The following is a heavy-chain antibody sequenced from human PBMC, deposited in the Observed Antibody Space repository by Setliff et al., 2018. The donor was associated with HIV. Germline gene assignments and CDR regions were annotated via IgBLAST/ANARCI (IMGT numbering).Heavy chain of an antibody. CDR1: GDSISNYY. CDR3: ARLRITMIMMLNYCDY. V-gene: IGHV4-4*09. D-gene: IGHD3-22*01. Sequence: SETLSLTCTVSGDSISNYYWSWVRQPPGKGLECIGYIYTTGSSNYNPSLKSRVTISVDTSKNHFSLRLTSVTAADTAVYFCARLRITMIMMLNYCDYWGQGTLVTVSS. J-gene: IGHJ4*02. CDR2: IYTTGSS.